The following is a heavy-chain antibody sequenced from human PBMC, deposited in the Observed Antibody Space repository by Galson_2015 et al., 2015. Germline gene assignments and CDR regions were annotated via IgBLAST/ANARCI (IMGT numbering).Heavy chain of an antibody. CDR2: IKSKTDGGTT. CDR1: GFTFSNAW. V-gene: IGHV3-15*01. J-gene: IGHJ4*02. CDR3: AKEGGAFGVVIIPLDY. Sequence: SLRLSCAASGFTFSNAWMSWVRQAPGKGLEWVGRIKSKTDGGTTDYAAPVKGRFTISRDDSKNTLYLQMNSLRAEDTAVYYCAKEGGAFGVVIIPLDYWGQGTLVTVSS. D-gene: IGHD3-3*01.